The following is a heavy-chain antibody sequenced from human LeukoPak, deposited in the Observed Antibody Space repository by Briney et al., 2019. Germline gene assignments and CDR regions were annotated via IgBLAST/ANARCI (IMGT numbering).Heavy chain of an antibody. V-gene: IGHV4-38-2*02. Sequence: PSETLSLTCTVSGGSIISGYYWGWIRQSPGKGLEWIGSIHHGGTTYYSPSLKSRVTISVDTSRNQFSLKMSSVTAADTALYFCARERVVVAGGWFDPWGQGTLVTVSS. CDR1: GGSIISGYY. J-gene: IGHJ5*02. CDR3: ARERVVVAGGWFDP. CDR2: IHHGGTT. D-gene: IGHD2-15*01.